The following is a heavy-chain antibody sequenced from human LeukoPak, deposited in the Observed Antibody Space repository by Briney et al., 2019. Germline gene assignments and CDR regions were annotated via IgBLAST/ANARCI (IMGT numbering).Heavy chain of an antibody. CDR1: GFTFSSYA. D-gene: IGHD6-19*01. V-gene: IGHV3-23*01. Sequence: PGGSLRLSCAASGFTFSSYAMSWVRQAPGKGLEWVSAISGSGGSTYYADSVKGRFTISRDNSKNTLYLQMNSLRAEDTAVYYYAKGQIWLVRNYYYMDVWGKGTTVTVS. J-gene: IGHJ6*03. CDR2: ISGSGGST. CDR3: AKGQIWLVRNYYYMDV.